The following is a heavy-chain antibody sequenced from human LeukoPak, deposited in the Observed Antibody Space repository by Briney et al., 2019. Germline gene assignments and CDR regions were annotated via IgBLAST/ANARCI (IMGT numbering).Heavy chain of an antibody. Sequence: SETLSLTCTVSGGSISSHYWSWIRQPPGKGLEWIGYIYYSGSTNYNPSLKSRVTISVDTSKNQFSLKLSSVTAADTAVYYCARCWGRTYYYMDVGGKGTTVTVSS. CDR3: ARCWGRTYYYMDV. J-gene: IGHJ6*03. CDR2: IYYSGST. D-gene: IGHD7-27*01. V-gene: IGHV4-59*11. CDR1: GGSISSHY.